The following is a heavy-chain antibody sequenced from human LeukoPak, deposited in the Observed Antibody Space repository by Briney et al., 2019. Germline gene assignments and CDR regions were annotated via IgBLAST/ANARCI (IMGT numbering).Heavy chain of an antibody. J-gene: IGHJ4*02. Sequence: GGSLRLSCAASGFTFSDYYMSWIRQAPGKGLEWVSYISTSGATIYYADSVKGRFTISRDNAKNSLYLQMNTLRADDTAVYYCARDLGGYSGPSAYWGQGTLVTVSS. D-gene: IGHD5-12*01. CDR1: GFTFSDYY. CDR2: ISTSGATI. V-gene: IGHV3-11*01. CDR3: ARDLGGYSGPSAY.